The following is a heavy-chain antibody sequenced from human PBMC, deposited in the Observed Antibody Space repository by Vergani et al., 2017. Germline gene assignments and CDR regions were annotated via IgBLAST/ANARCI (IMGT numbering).Heavy chain of an antibody. CDR1: GYSITSGYY. Sequence: QVQLLESGPGLLKPSETLSLTCSVSGYSITSGYYWGWIRQPPGRGLEWIGSIYHTGSAYYNPSLKSRVTVSVDTSMNQVSLNLYSVTAADTAVYYCARGALWWLRQIDFWGQGTLVTVSS. D-gene: IGHD2-21*01. J-gene: IGHJ4*02. CDR2: IYHTGSA. CDR3: ARGALWWLRQIDF. V-gene: IGHV4-38-2*02.